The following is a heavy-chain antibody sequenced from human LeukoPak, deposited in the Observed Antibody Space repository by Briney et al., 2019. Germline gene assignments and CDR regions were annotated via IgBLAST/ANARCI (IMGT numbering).Heavy chain of an antibody. CDR1: GYTFTRYF. CDR3: ARDSYGYGGAFDI. CDR2: INPSGGST. Sequence: GASVKVSRKASGYTFTRYFMHWVRQAPGQGFEWMGIINPSGGSTNYAQKFQGRVTMTRDTSTSTVYMEMSSLRSEDTAVYYCARDSYGYGGAFDIWGQGTMVTVSS. V-gene: IGHV1-46*01. D-gene: IGHD5-18*01. J-gene: IGHJ3*02.